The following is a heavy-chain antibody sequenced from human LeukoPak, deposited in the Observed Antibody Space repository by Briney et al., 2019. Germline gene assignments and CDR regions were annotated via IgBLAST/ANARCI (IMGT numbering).Heavy chain of an antibody. J-gene: IGHJ5*02. CDR1: GYTFTGYY. CDR3: ARGDIVVVVAALNWFDP. D-gene: IGHD2-15*01. V-gene: IGHV1-2*02. CDR2: INPNSGGT. Sequence: ASVKVSCKASGYTFTGYYMHWVRQAPGQGLEWMGWINPNSGGTNYAQKFQGRVTMTRDTSISTAYMELSRLRSDDTAVYYCARGDIVVVVAALNWFDPWGQGTLVTVSS.